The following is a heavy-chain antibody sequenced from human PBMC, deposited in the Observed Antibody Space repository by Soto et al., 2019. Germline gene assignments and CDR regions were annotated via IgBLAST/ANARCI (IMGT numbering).Heavy chain of an antibody. Sequence: EVQLLESGGGLVQPGGSLRLSCAASGFTFSSYAMNWVRQAPGKGLEWVSVISGSGGSTYYADSVKGRFTISRDNSRNPLELQMNSLRAGDTAVYYCARRSSGWYFDYWGQGTLVTVSS. J-gene: IGHJ4*02. CDR3: ARRSSGWYFDY. CDR1: GFTFSSYA. D-gene: IGHD6-19*01. CDR2: ISGSGGST. V-gene: IGHV3-23*01.